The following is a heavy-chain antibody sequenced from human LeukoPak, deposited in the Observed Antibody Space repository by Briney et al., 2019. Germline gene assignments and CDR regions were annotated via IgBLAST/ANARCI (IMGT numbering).Heavy chain of an antibody. D-gene: IGHD3-16*02. J-gene: IGHJ1*01. Sequence: PGGSLRLSCLATGLSFSTSDMSWVGEAPEKGLEWVLFTISSCASTPYAASVHVRFTISRDNSNHTLYLQMDSLRAEDTAVYFCARSMNRWAFQDCGQGTRATVS. CDR2: TISSCAST. CDR3: ARSMNRWAFQD. CDR1: GLSFSTSD. V-gene: IGHV3-23*01.